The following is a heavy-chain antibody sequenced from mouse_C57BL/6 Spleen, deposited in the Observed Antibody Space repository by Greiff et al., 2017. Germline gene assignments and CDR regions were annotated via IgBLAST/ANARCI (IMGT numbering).Heavy chain of an antibody. CDR3: ANDYGSSYAAY. CDR2: ISDGGSYT. D-gene: IGHD1-1*01. V-gene: IGHV5-4*03. Sequence: EVMLVESGGGLVKPGGSLKLSCAASGFTFSSYAMSWVRQTPEKRLEWVATISDGGSYTYYPDNVKGRFTISRDNAKNNLYLQMSHLKAEDTAMYYCANDYGSSYAAYWGQGTLVTVSA. J-gene: IGHJ3*01. CDR1: GFTFSSYA.